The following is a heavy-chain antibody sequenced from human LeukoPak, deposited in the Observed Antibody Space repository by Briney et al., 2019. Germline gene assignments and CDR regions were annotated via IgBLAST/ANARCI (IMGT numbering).Heavy chain of an antibody. CDR1: GGSISSSGYY. V-gene: IGHV4-39*07. J-gene: IGHJ4*02. CDR3: AARYCSGGSCYSEFDY. Sequence: SETLSLTCTVSGGSISSSGYYWGWIRQPPGKGLEWIGSIYYSGSTYYNPSLKSRVTISVDTSKNQFSLKLSSVTAADTAVYYCAARYCSGGSCYSEFDYWGQGTLVTVSS. CDR2: IYYSGST. D-gene: IGHD2-15*01.